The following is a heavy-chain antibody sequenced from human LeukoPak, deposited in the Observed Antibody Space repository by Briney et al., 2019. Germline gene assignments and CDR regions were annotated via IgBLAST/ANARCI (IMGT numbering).Heavy chain of an antibody. CDR1: GFAFKTYR. J-gene: IGHJ4*02. CDR3: ARNGPYSYCSGGTSALDS. CDR2: IIITSSTT. V-gene: IGHV3-48*01. Sequence: GGSLRLSSADPGFAFKTYRMNWVCHGPRRRLGWSSYIIITSSTTYNAETLKGRGTISRDNAKNSLYLQMNSRRAEDTAVYYCARNGPYSYCSGGTSALDSWGQGALFTVSS. D-gene: IGHD2-15*01.